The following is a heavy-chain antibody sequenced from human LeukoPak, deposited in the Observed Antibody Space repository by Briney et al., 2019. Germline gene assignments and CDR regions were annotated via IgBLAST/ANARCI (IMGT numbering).Heavy chain of an antibody. CDR2: IYVTGST. J-gene: IGHJ4*02. D-gene: IGHD6-6*01. CDR1: GASVGSGGHY. CDR3: ARARSGPARDYFDS. V-gene: IGHV4-61*02. Sequence: PSETLSLTCTVSGASVGSGGHYWSWTRQPAGKGLEWLGRIYVTGSTNYNPSLNSRVSISIDTSNNQFFVQLTSVTAADTAVYFCARARSGPARDYFDSWGQGTLVTVSS.